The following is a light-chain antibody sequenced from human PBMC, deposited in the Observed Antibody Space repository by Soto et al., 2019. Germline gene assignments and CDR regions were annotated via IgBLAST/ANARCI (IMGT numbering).Light chain of an antibody. Sequence: DIQMTQSPSTLSASVGDRVTITCRASQSVSTWLAWYQQKPAKAPKILIHDASSLESGVPSRFSGSASGTEFTLIINSLQAEDFATYYCQQYITFPYTFGQGTKLEIK. CDR3: QQYITFPYT. CDR2: DAS. V-gene: IGKV1-5*01. J-gene: IGKJ2*01. CDR1: QSVSTW.